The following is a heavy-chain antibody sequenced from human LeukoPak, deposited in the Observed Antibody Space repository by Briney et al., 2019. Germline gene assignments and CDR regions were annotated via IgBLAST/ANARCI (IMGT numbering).Heavy chain of an antibody. D-gene: IGHD5-24*01. V-gene: IGHV3-7*04. Sequence: PGGSLRLSCAASGFTFNDYWMTWVRQAPGKGLEWVANIKQDGSEKNYVDSVKGRFTISRDNAKNSLYQQMNSLRAEDTAVYYCARGYNYAVYWGQGTLVTVSS. CDR3: ARGYNYAVY. J-gene: IGHJ4*02. CDR1: GFTFNDYW. CDR2: IKQDGSEK.